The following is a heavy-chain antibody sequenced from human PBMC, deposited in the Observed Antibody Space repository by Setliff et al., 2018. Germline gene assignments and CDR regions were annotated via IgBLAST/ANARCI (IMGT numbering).Heavy chain of an antibody. V-gene: IGHV4-59*11. D-gene: IGHD2-15*01. Sequence: PSETLSLTCTVSGGSSSSHYWSWIRQPPRKGLEWIGYIHYSGTTNYNPSLKSRVTLSLDTAKNQFSLELRAVTAADTALYYCARENGYCSGGACYFMFDYWGQGTLVTVSS. CDR1: GGSSSSHY. J-gene: IGHJ4*02. CDR2: IHYSGTT. CDR3: ARENGYCSGGACYFMFDY.